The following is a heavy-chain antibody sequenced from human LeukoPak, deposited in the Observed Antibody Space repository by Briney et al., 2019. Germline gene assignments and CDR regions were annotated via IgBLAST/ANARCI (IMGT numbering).Heavy chain of an antibody. CDR1: GGSISSGGYY. D-gene: IGHD6-13*01. V-gene: IGHV4-30-2*01. CDR2: IYHSGST. Sequence: SETLSLTCTVSGGSISSGGYYWSWIRQPPGKGLEWIGYIYHSGSTYYNPSLKSRVTISVDRSKNQFSLKLSSVTAADTAVYYCARHVRSSSWYDYWGQGTLVTVSS. CDR3: ARHVRSSSWYDY. J-gene: IGHJ4*02.